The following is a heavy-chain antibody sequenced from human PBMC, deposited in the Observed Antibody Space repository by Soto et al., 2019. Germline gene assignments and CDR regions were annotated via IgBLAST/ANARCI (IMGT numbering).Heavy chain of an antibody. J-gene: IGHJ3*02. V-gene: IGHV3-11*01. D-gene: IGHD3-10*01. CDR1: GLTVSDYY. CDR3: ARDRGFGDLGHDAFDI. Sequence: PGGSLRLSCAGSGLTVSDYYMSWIRQAPGKGLEWVSYISSSGSTIYYADSVKGRFTISRDNAKNSLYLQMNSLRAEDTAVYYCARDRGFGDLGHDAFDIWGQGTMVTVSS. CDR2: ISSSGSTI.